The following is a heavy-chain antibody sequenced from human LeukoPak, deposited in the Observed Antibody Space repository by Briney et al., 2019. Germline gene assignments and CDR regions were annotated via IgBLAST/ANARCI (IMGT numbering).Heavy chain of an antibody. CDR2: IRYDGSNK. D-gene: IGHD3-22*01. J-gene: IGHJ4*02. V-gene: IGHV3-30*02. CDR3: AKDRRDDSSGFEGY. CDR1: GFTFSSYG. Sequence: PGGSLRLSCAASGFTFSSYGMHWVRQAPGKGLEWVAFIRYDGSNKYYADSVKGRFTISRDNSKNTLYLQMNSLRAEDTAVYYCAKDRRDDSSGFEGYWGQGTLVTVSS.